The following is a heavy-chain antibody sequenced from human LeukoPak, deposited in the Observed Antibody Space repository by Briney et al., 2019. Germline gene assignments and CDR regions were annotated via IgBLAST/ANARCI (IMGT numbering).Heavy chain of an antibody. D-gene: IGHD1-1*01. CDR1: GYTFTSYD. J-gene: IGHJ3*02. V-gene: IGHV1-8*03. CDR2: MNPNSGNT. CDR3: AREPGKGGTVQHAFDI. Sequence: ASVKVSCKASGYTFTSYDINWVRQATGQGLEWMGWMNPNSGNTGYAQKFQGRVTITRNTSISTAYMELSSLRSEDTAVYYCAREPGKGGTVQHAFDIWGQGTMVTVSS.